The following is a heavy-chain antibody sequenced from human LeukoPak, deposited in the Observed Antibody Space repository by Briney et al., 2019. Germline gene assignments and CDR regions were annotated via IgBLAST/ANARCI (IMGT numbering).Heavy chain of an antibody. V-gene: IGHV3-9*01. CDR2: ISWNSGKI. CDR1: GFTFHEYA. Sequence: GGSLRLSCAASGFTFHEYAMRWVRHAPGKGLEWVSGISWNSGKIHYAGSVKGRFTISRDNAKNSLYLQMNSLRAEDTALYYCAKVYDWGSYFYYMDVWGKGTTVTVSS. J-gene: IGHJ6*03. D-gene: IGHD3-10*01. CDR3: AKVYDWGSYFYYMDV.